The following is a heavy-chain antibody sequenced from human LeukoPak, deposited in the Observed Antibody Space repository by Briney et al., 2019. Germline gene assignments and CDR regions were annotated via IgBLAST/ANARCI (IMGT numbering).Heavy chain of an antibody. J-gene: IGHJ4*02. CDR3: ARGSWGYSSSEFDY. V-gene: IGHV1-18*01. CDR1: GYTFTSYG. Sequence: ASVKVSCKASGYTFTSYGISWVRQAPGQGLEWMGWISSYNGNTNYAQKLQGRVTMTTDTSTSTAYMELRSLRSDDTAVYYCARGSWGYSSSEFDYWGQGTLVTVSS. D-gene: IGHD6-13*01. CDR2: ISSYNGNT.